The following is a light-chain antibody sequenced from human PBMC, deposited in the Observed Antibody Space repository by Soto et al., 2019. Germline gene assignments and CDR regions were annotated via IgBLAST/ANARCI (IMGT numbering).Light chain of an antibody. CDR3: QQYCSSAFT. CDR2: GVS. CDR1: QTITLNY. J-gene: IGKJ3*01. Sequence: EIGLTQSPGTLSLSPGERATLSCRASQTITLNYLAWYQQKPCQAPRLLIYGVSTRATGIPDKFSGSGSGTYLTLTISRLEPEDFSVYYCQQYCSSAFTFGPGSKGDIK. V-gene: IGKV3-20*01.